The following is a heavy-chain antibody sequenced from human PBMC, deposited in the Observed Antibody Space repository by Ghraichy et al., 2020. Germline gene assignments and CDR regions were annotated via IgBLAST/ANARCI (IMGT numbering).Heavy chain of an antibody. V-gene: IGHV1-2*02. CDR1: GYTFTGYY. CDR2: INPNSGGT. Sequence: ASVKVSCKASGYTFTGYYMHWVRQAPGQGLEWMGWINPNSGGTNYAQKFQGRVTMTRDTSISTAYMELSRLRSDDTAVYYCARDGAYYYDSSGYSNANTDAFDIWGQGTMVTVSS. D-gene: IGHD3-22*01. J-gene: IGHJ3*02. CDR3: ARDGAYYYDSSGYSNANTDAFDI.